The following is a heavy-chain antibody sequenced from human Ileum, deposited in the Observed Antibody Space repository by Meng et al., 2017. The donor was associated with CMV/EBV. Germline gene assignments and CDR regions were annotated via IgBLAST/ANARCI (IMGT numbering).Heavy chain of an antibody. V-gene: IGHV3-23*01. CDR2: FSRSGDIT. CDR3: ATVRNWNHPTEYYFDY. CDR1: CTFSMSR. Sequence: CTFSMSRMTWVRQGPRKVLEWVSTFSRSGDITYYADSVQGRFTISRDNFENTLYLQMNTLRAEDTAVYFCATVRNWNHPTEYYFDYWGQGTLVTVSS. J-gene: IGHJ4*02. D-gene: IGHD1-14*01.